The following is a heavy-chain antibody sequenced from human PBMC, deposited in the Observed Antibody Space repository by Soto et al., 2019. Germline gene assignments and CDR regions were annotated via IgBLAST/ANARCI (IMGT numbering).Heavy chain of an antibody. CDR3: AKTSGEGELSSSVDY. V-gene: IGHV3-30*18. CDR2: ISYDGSNK. Sequence: GGSLRLSCAASGFTFSSYGMHWVRQAPGKGLEWVAVISYDGSNKYYADSVKGRFTISRDNSKNTLYLQMNSLRAEDTAVYYCAKTSGEGELSSSVDYWGQGTLVTVSS. D-gene: IGHD3-16*02. CDR1: GFTFSSYG. J-gene: IGHJ4*02.